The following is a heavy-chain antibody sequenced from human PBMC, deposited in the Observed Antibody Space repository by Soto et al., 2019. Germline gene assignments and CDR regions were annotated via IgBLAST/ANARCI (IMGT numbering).Heavy chain of an antibody. CDR3: ARGGGGYYYDSSGYPADAFDI. D-gene: IGHD3-22*01. CDR1: GYTFTSYY. CDR2: INPSGGST. V-gene: IGHV1-46*01. Sequence: ASVKVSCKASGYTFTSYYMHWLRQAPGQGLEWMGIINPSGGSTSYAQKFQGRVTMTRDTSTSTVYMELSSLRSEDTAVYYCARGGGGYYYDSSGYPADAFDIWGQGTMVTVSS. J-gene: IGHJ3*02.